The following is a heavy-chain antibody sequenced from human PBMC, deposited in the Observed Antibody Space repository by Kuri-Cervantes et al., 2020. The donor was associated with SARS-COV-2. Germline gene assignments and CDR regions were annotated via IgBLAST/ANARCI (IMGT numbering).Heavy chain of an antibody. D-gene: IGHD2-2*01. CDR2: IYNDGTT. V-gene: IGHV3-53*01. CDR3: AKTTPGSTSRIFYGMEV. CDR1: GVTVSSDH. Sequence: ETLSLTCAASGVTVSSDHMSWVRQAPGKGLEWVSIIYNDGTTYYADSVKGRFTISRDNSKNMVYLQVNSLRAEDTAVYYCAKTTPGSTSRIFYGMEVWGQGTTVTVSS. J-gene: IGHJ6*02.